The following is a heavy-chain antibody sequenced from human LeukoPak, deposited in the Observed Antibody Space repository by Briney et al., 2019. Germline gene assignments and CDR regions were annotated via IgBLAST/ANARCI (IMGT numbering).Heavy chain of an antibody. D-gene: IGHD3-16*01. CDR1: GGSISSYY. CDR3: ARVGGGLAFDY. J-gene: IGHJ4*02. Sequence: SETLSLTCTVSGGSISSYYWSWIRQPPGKGLEWIGYIYYSGSTNYNPSLKSRVTMSVDTSKDQFSLKLSSVTAADMAVYYCARVGGGLAFDYWGQGTLVTVSS. CDR2: IYYSGST. V-gene: IGHV4-59*12.